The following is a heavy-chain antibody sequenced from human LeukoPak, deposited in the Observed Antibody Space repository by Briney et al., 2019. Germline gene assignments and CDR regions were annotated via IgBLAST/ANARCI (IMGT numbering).Heavy chain of an antibody. CDR2: ISGSGGST. J-gene: IGHJ4*02. V-gene: IGHV3-23*01. D-gene: IGHD3-22*01. CDR3: AKDRTYYYDSSGDELDY. Sequence: GGSLRLSCAASGFTFSNFAMNWVRQAPGKGLEWVSAISGSGGSTYYADSVKGRFTISRDNSKNTLYLQMNSLRAEDTAVYYCAKDRTYYYDSSGDELDYWGQGTLVTVSS. CDR1: GFTFSNFA.